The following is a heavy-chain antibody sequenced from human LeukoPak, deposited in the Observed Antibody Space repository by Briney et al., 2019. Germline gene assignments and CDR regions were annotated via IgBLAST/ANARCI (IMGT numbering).Heavy chain of an antibody. CDR1: GFTFHDYA. J-gene: IGHJ4*02. V-gene: IGHV3-43D*03. CDR2: ITWDGSVT. CDR3: AKDRLGYTYGYIDY. Sequence: GGSLRLSCAVSGFTFHDYAIHWVRQAPGKGLEWLSLITWDGSVTHYADSVKGPFTVSRDNGRNSLYLQMSSLRPGDTALYYCAKDRLGYTYGYIDYWGQGTLVTVSS. D-gene: IGHD5-18*01.